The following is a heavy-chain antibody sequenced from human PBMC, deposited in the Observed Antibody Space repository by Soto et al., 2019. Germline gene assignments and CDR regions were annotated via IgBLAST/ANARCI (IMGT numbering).Heavy chain of an antibody. Sequence: SETLSLTCTVSGDSISSDNYYWSWIRQPPGKGLEWIGYIYDSGSTYYNPSLKSRVTISVDTPKNQFSLKLNSVTAADTAVYYCERVRGYGDYSDYSGQGTLVIVSS. V-gene: IGHV4-30-4*01. J-gene: IGHJ4*02. CDR2: IYDSGST. D-gene: IGHD4-17*01. CDR3: ERVRGYGDYSDY. CDR1: GDSISSDNYY.